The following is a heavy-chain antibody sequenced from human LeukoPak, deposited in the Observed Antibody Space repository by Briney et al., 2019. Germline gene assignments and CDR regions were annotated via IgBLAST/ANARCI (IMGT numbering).Heavy chain of an antibody. CDR3: RIAAAMIDAFDI. D-gene: IGHD6-13*01. J-gene: IGHJ3*02. CDR2: IKQDGSEK. V-gene: IGHV3-7*01. CDR1: GFTFSSYW. Sequence: PGGSLRLSCAASGFTFSSYWMSWVRQAPGKGLEWVANIKQDGSEKYYVDSVKGRFTISRDNAKNSLYLQMNSLRAEDTAVYHCRIAAAMIDAFDIWGQGTMVTVSS.